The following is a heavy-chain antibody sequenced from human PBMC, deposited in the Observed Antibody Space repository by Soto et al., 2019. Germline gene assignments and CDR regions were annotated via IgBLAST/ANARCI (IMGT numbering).Heavy chain of an antibody. Sequence: QVQLQESGPGLVKPSQTLSLTCTVSGGSISSGGYYWSWIRQHPGKGLEWIGYIYYSGSTYYNPSRKGRSTISVDTSRNQFSLKLSSVTAADTAVYYCARSSPVVTAPWGQGTLVTVSS. CDR2: IYYSGST. CDR1: GGSISSGGYY. D-gene: IGHD2-21*02. V-gene: IGHV4-31*03. J-gene: IGHJ5*02. CDR3: ARSSPVVTAP.